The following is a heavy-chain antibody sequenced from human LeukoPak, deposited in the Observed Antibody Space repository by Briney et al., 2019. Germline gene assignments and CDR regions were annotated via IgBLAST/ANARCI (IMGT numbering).Heavy chain of an antibody. CDR1: GFTFSSYA. CDR3: AKGLGYCSSTSCYTDYYYYMDV. J-gene: IGHJ6*03. CDR2: ISGSGGST. V-gene: IGHV3-23*01. Sequence: GGSLRLSCAASGFTFSSYAMSWVRQAPGKGLEWVSAISGSGGSTYYADSVEGRFTISRDNSKNTLYLQMNSLRAEDTAVYYCAKGLGYCSSTSCYTDYYYYMDVWGKGTTATVSS. D-gene: IGHD2-2*02.